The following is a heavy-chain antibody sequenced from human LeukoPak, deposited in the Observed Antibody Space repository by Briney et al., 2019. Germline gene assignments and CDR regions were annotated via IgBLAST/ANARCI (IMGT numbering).Heavy chain of an antibody. D-gene: IGHD2-21*02. Sequence: ASVKVSCKASRYTFTSYDMNGVRQATGQGLEWMGWMNPNSGNTGYAQKFQGRVTMTRNTSISTAYMEQSSLRSEDTAVYYCARVPYCGGDRYKRYFDYWGQGTLVTVSS. J-gene: IGHJ4*02. V-gene: IGHV1-8*01. CDR1: RYTFTSYD. CDR2: MNPNSGNT. CDR3: ARVPYCGGDRYKRYFDY.